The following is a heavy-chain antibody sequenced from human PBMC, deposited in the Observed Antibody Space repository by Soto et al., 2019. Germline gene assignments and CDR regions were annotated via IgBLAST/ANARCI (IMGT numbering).Heavy chain of an antibody. D-gene: IGHD2-8*01. CDR3: AKVMESRGPQPFDY. V-gene: IGHV4-4*02. CDR2: IYHSGST. J-gene: IGHJ4*02. CDR1: GGSISSSNW. Sequence: QVQLQESGKGLVKPSGNLSRTFAVSGGSISSSNWWSWVRQPSGKGLEWIGEIYHSGSTNYNPSLKSRVTISVDKSKSQFSLKLNSVTAADTAVYYCAKVMESRGPQPFDYWGQGTLVTVSS.